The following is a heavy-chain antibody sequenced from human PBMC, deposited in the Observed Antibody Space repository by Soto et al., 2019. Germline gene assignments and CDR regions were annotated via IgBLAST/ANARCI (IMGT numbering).Heavy chain of an antibody. J-gene: IGHJ4*02. V-gene: IGHV1-69*13. CDR2: IIPIFGTA. CDR1: GGTFSSYA. Sequence: SVKVSCKASGGTFSSYAISWVRQAPGQGLEWMGGIIPIFGTANYAQKFQGRVTITADESTSTAYMELSSLRSEDTAVYYCARDHSSSYGSGSYQFDYWGQGTLVTVSS. D-gene: IGHD3-10*01. CDR3: ARDHSSSYGSGSYQFDY.